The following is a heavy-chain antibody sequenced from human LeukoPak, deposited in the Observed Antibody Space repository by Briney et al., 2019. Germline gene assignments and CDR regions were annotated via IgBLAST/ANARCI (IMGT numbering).Heavy chain of an antibody. CDR3: TREVFSYTFHYHFDL. J-gene: IGHJ2*01. D-gene: IGHD2-2*02. Sequence: PGGSLRLSCAASEITVSNCYMSWVRQPPGKGLEWVGFIRSKAYGGTSEYAASVKGRFTISRDDSKRIAYLQMNRLQTEDTAVYYCTREVFSYTFHYHFDLWGRGTLVTVSS. CDR2: IRSKAYGGTS. V-gene: IGHV3-49*04. CDR1: EITVSNCY.